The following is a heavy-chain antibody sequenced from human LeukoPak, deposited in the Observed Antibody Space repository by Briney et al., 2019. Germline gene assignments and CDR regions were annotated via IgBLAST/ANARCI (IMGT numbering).Heavy chain of an antibody. CDR2: IYGSGNT. Sequence: SETLSLTCTVSGASISSWYWSWIRQPPGKGLEWIGYIYGSGNTNYNPSLKSRVTMSIDTSKNQFSMMLTSVTAADTATYYCARETSLAGFASGLGFNYWGQGILVTVSS. D-gene: IGHD6-19*01. CDR1: GASISSWY. J-gene: IGHJ4*02. CDR3: ARETSLAGFASGLGFNY. V-gene: IGHV4-59*01.